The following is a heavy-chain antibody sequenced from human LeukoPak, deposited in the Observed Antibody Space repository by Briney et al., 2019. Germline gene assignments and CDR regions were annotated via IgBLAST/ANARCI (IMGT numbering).Heavy chain of an antibody. CDR3: AGQNIPTPHDY. CDR2: FSHSGST. Sequence: KSSETLSLTCTVSGGSINSGGYYWTWIRQPPGEGLEWIAYFSHSGSTFYNPSLKSRVTISLDTSKNQFSLNLRSVTAADTAVYYCAGQNIPTPHDYWGQGTQVTVSS. D-gene: IGHD2-2*02. J-gene: IGHJ4*02. CDR1: GGSINSGGYY. V-gene: IGHV4-30-2*01.